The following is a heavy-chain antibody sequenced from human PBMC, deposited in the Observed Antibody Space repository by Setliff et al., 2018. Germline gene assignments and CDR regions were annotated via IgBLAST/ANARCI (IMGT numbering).Heavy chain of an antibody. CDR1: GGSISSGGFY. Sequence: LSLTCSVSGGSISSGGFYWSWIRQSAGRGLEWIGHFHTGGATDYNLSLKSRVTISLDSSKNQFSLRLSSVTAADAAVYFCARESATIGEFPLYYFDKWGQGIPVIVSS. D-gene: IGHD3-10*01. CDR3: ARESATIGEFPLYYFDK. CDR2: FHTGGAT. V-gene: IGHV4-61*09. J-gene: IGHJ4*02.